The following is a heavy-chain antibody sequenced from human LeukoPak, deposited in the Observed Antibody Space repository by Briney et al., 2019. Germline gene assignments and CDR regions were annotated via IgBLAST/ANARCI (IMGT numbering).Heavy chain of an antibody. J-gene: IGHJ4*02. CDR3: ARPAKWNPVGPATY. V-gene: IGHV1-3*01. D-gene: IGHD5-12*01. Sequence: ASVKVSCKASGYTFTSYAMHWVRQAPGQRLEWMGWINAGNGNTKYSQKFQGRVTITRDTSASTAYMELSSLRSEDTAVYYRARPAKWNPVGPATYWGQGTLVTVSS. CDR2: INAGNGNT. CDR1: GYTFTSYA.